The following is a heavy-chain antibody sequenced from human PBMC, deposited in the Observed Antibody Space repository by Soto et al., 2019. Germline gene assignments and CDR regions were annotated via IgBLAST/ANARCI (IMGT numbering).Heavy chain of an antibody. D-gene: IGHD2-21*01. J-gene: IGHJ4*02. V-gene: IGHV4-30-2*01. CDR2: IYHSGST. CDR1: GGSISSGGYS. Sequence: SETLSLTCAVSGGSISSGGYSWSWIRQPPGKGLEWIGYIYHSGSTYYNPSLKSRVTISVDRSKNQFSLKLSSVTAADTAVYYCAGQNPCRDCYNWSGAQFDYWGQGALVPVSS. CDR3: AGQNPCRDCYNWSGAQFDY.